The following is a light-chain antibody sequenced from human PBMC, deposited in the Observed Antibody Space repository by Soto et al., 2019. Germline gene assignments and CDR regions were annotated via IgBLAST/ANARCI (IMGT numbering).Light chain of an antibody. V-gene: IGKV3-15*01. J-gene: IGKJ4*01. CDR1: QGIGDT. CDR3: QHYVTWPLT. CDR2: DTS. Sequence: EIVMTQSPATLSVSPGEGATVSCRASQGIGDTLAWYQQKPGQTPRLPIYDTSIRATGVPARFSGSRSGAEFTLTISSLQSEDFAVYYCQHYVTWPLTFGGGTKVDIK.